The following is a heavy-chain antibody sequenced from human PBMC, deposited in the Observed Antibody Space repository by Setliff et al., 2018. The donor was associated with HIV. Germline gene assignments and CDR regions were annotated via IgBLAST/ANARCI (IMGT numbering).Heavy chain of an antibody. J-gene: IGHJ4*02. CDR2: IFHSGST. CDR3: AREIYGGNSRPFDY. D-gene: IGHD4-17*01. V-gene: IGHV4-34*12. CDR1: GASFSDYY. Sequence: SETLSLTCAVYGASFSDYYWSWIRQPPGKGLEWIGEIFHSGSTTYNPSLKSRVTISVDTSKNQLSLKLSSVTAADTAVYYCAREIYGGNSRPFDYWGQGTLVTVSS.